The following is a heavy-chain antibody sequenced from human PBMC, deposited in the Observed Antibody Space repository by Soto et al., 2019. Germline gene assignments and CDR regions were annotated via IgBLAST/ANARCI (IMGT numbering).Heavy chain of an antibody. J-gene: IGHJ5*02. CDR1: GGSISSGGYY. Sequence: SETLSLTCTVSGGSISSGGYYWSWIRQHPGKGLEWIGYIYYSGSTYYNPSLKSRVTISVDTSKNQFSLKLSSVTAADTAVYYCARTSNSAAAGTYWFDPWGQGTLVTVSS. V-gene: IGHV4-31*03. CDR2: IYYSGST. CDR3: ARTSNSAAAGTYWFDP. D-gene: IGHD6-13*01.